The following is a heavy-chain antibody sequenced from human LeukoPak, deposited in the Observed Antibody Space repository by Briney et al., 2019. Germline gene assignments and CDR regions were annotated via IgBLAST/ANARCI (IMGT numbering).Heavy chain of an antibody. D-gene: IGHD6-6*01. Sequence: GGSLRLSCAASGFTFSSYSMNWVRQAPGKGPEWVSAISSSGSYIYYADSVKGRFTISRDNAKNSLYVQMNSLRAEDTVVYYCAIGATYRSSSPDYWGQGTLVTVSS. CDR1: GFTFSSYS. J-gene: IGHJ4*02. CDR2: ISSSGSYI. V-gene: IGHV3-21*01. CDR3: AIGATYRSSSPDY.